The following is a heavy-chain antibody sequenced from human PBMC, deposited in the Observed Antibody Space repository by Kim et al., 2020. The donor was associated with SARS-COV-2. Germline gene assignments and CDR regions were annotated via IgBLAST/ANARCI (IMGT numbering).Heavy chain of an antibody. V-gene: IGHV1-69*04. D-gene: IGHD1-26*01. Sequence: PVKVSCKASGGTFNTHAISWVRQAPGQGLEWMGRIIPILGIANCTQKFQGRVTITADKSTSTAYMELSSLRSEDTAVYYCARDRVGATWYYYYGMDVWGQGTTVTVSS. CDR1: GGTFNTHA. J-gene: IGHJ6*02. CDR3: ARDRVGATWYYYYGMDV. CDR2: IIPILGIA.